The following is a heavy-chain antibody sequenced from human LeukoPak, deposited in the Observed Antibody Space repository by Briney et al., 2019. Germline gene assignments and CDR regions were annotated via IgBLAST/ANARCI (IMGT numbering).Heavy chain of an antibody. D-gene: IGHD2-8*01. CDR3: ARHGHCTNGVCYSNYYYYMDV. CDR2: IYPDDSDT. CDR1: GYSFTSYW. Sequence: GESLKISCKGSGYSFTSYWIGWVRQMPGKGREWMGIIYPDDSDTRYSPSFEGQVIISVDKSISTAYLQLSSLKASDTATYYCARHGHCTNGVCYSNYYYYMDVWGKGTTVTVSS. J-gene: IGHJ6*03. V-gene: IGHV5-51*01.